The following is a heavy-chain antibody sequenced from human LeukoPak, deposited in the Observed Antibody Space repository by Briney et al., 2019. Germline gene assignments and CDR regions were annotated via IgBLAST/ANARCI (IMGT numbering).Heavy chain of an antibody. CDR3: ARGWLAEEAFDY. CDR2: IYYSGST. Sequence: PSETLSLTCTVSGGSISSYYWSWIRQPPGKGLEWIGYIYYSGSTNYNPSLKSRVTISVDTSKNQFSLKLSSVTAADTAVYYCARGWLAEEAFDYWGQGTLVTVSS. V-gene: IGHV4-59*12. D-gene: IGHD6-19*01. CDR1: GGSISSYY. J-gene: IGHJ4*02.